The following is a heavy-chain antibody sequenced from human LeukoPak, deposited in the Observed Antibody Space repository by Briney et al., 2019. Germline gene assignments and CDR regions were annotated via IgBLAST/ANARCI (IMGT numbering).Heavy chain of an antibody. CDR3: AAGVVVAATYGDYFDY. Sequence: ASVKVSCKASGGTFSSYAISWVRQAPGQGLEWMGWINTNTGTPTYAQGFTGRFVFSLDTSVSTAYLQISSLKAEDTAVYYCAAGVVVAATYGDYFDYWGQGTLVTVSS. D-gene: IGHD2-15*01. CDR2: INTNTGTP. CDR1: GGTFSSYA. V-gene: IGHV7-4-1*02. J-gene: IGHJ4*02.